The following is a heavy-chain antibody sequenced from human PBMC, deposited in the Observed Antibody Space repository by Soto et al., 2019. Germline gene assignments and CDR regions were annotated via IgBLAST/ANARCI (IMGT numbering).Heavy chain of an antibody. CDR2: ISGSGGST. V-gene: IGHV3-23*01. J-gene: IGHJ6*02. Sequence: EVQLLESGGGLVQPGGSLRLSCAASGFTFSSYAMSWVRQAPGKGLEWVSAISGSGGSTYYADSVKGRFTISRDNSKNTLYLQMNSLRAEDTAVYYCANIEFNARYYYYGMDVWGQGTTVTVSS. CDR1: GFTFSSYA. CDR3: ANIEFNARYYYYGMDV.